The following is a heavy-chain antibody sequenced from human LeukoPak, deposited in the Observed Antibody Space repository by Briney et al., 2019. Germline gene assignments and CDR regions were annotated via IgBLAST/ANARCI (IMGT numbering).Heavy chain of an antibody. Sequence: PGGSLRHSCVASGFTFSNAWMNWVRQAPGKGLEWVGHIKTKSDGGPTDYAAPVKGRFTISRDDSKNTLYLQMNSLKTEDTAVYYCTTNDAFDIWGQGTMVTVSS. CDR1: GFTFSNAW. CDR3: TTNDAFDI. J-gene: IGHJ3*02. CDR2: IKTKSDGGPT. V-gene: IGHV3-15*01.